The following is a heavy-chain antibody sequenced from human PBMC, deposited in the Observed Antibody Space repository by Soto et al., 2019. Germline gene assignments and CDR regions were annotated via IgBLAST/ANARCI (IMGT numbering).Heavy chain of an antibody. CDR3: ARDPSGIAARYYFDY. CDR2: INPSGGST. CDR1: GYTFTSYY. V-gene: IGHV1-46*01. D-gene: IGHD6-6*01. Sequence: ASVKVSCKASGYTFTSYYMHWVRQAPGQGLEWMGIINPSGGSTSYAQKFQGRVTMTRDTSTSTDYMELSSLRSEDTAVYYCARDPSGIAARYYFDYWGQGTLVTVSS. J-gene: IGHJ4*02.